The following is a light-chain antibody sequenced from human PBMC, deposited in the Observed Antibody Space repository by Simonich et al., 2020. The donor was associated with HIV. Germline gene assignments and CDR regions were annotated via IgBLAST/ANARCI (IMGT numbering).Light chain of an antibody. V-gene: IGKV4-1*01. CDR2: WAS. CDR1: RSVLYSSNNKNY. CDR3: QQYYSTPRT. Sequence: DIMMTQSPDSLAVSLGEGATINCKSSRSVLYSSNNKNYLAWYQQKPGQPPKLLIYWASTRESGVPDRFSGSGSGTDFTLTISSLQAEDVAVYYCQQYYSTPRTFGQGTKVEIK. J-gene: IGKJ1*01.